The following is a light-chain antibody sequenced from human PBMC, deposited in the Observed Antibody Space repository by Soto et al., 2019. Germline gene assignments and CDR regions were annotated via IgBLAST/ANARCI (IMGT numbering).Light chain of an antibody. CDR3: QQYNSYSNT. CDR2: DAS. CDR1: QSISSW. V-gene: IGKV1-5*01. Sequence: DIQMTQSPSTLSASVGDRVTITCRASQSISSWLAWYQQKPGKAPKLLIYDASSLEIGVPSRFSGRGSGSEFTLTIRSLQPDDFATYYCQQYNSYSNTFGQGTKLEIK. J-gene: IGKJ2*01.